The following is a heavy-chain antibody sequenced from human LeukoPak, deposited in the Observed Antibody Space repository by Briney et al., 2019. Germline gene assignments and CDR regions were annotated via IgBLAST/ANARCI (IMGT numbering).Heavy chain of an antibody. J-gene: IGHJ3*01. V-gene: IGHV3-74*01. CDR2: INGIETIT. CDR3: VRGRIDAFDL. D-gene: IGHD1-14*01. Sequence: GGSLRLSCAASGFTFSSSWMHWVRQGPGKGLVWVSRINGIETITNYADSVKGRFTISRDNAKNTVYLQMNSLRAEDTAIYYCVRGRIDAFDLWGQGTVVTVSS. CDR1: GFTFSSSW.